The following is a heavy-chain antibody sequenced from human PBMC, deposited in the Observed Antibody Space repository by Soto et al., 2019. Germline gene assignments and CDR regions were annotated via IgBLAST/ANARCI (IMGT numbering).Heavy chain of an antibody. CDR3: ARISEKTYGTSGFHDAFEV. CDR2: VIPMFGTS. J-gene: IGHJ3*01. CDR1: GGTLSTYA. Sequence: QVQLVQSGAEVKRPGSAMKVSCRASGGTLSTYAINWVRQVPGQGLEWMGGVIPMFGTSNYSQKFQGSVFITADEGTSTAYMAVRSLTSDDAAVYDCARISEKTYGTSGFHDAFEVWGQGTMVTVSS. D-gene: IGHD3-22*01. V-gene: IGHV1-69*01.